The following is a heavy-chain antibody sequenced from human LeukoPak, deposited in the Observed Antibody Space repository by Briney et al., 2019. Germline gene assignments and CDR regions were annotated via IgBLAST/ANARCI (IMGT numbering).Heavy chain of an antibody. CDR3: AKVSGYSSGWYEAPYGMDV. J-gene: IGHJ6*02. CDR2: ISGSGGST. Sequence: GGSLRLSCAASGFTFSSYAMSWVRQAPGKGLEWVSAISGSGGSTYYADSVKGRFTISRDNSKNTLYLQMNSLRDEDTAVYYCAKVSGYSSGWYEAPYGMDVWGQGTTVTVSS. CDR1: GFTFSSYA. D-gene: IGHD6-19*01. V-gene: IGHV3-23*01.